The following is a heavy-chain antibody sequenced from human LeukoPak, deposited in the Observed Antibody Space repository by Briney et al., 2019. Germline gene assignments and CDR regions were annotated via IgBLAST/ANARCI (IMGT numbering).Heavy chain of an antibody. D-gene: IGHD6-19*01. CDR2: ISAYNGNT. Sequence: GASVKVSCKASGYTFTSYGISWVRQAPGQGLEWMGWISAYNGNTNYAQKLQGRVTMTTDTSTSTAYMELRSLRSDDTAVYYCAREGSSGWSLYYFDYWGQGTLVTVSS. CDR3: AREGSSGWSLYYFDY. J-gene: IGHJ4*02. CDR1: GYTFTSYG. V-gene: IGHV1-18*01.